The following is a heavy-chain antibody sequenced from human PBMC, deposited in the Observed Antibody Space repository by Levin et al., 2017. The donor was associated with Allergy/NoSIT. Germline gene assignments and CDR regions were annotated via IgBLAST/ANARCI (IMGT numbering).Heavy chain of an antibody. CDR3: ARDFSGSPMAYFYGMDV. CDR1: GFTFSSFG. V-gene: IGHV3-33*01. CDR2: IWSDGSKK. J-gene: IGHJ6*02. D-gene: IGHD1-26*01. Sequence: SCAASGFTFSSFGMHWVRQTPGKGLEWLALIWSDGSKKYHADSVKGQFTISRDNSKNTLYLQMSSLRGDDTAIYYCARDFSGSPMAYFYGMDVWGQGTTVTVSS.